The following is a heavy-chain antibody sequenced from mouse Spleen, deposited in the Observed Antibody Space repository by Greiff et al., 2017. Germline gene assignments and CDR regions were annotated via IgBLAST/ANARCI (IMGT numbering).Heavy chain of an antibody. J-gene: IGHJ1*01. CDR1: GFTFSSYA. Sequence: EVKLMESGGGLVKLGGSLKLSCAASGFTFSSYAMSWVRQTPEKRLEWVATISSGGGNTYYPDSVKGRFTISRDNAKNTLYLQMSSLKSEDTAMYYCARHHYYGSSNWYFDVWGAGTTVTVSS. D-gene: IGHD1-1*01. V-gene: IGHV5-9*04. CDR2: ISSGGGNT. CDR3: ARHHYYGSSNWYFDV.